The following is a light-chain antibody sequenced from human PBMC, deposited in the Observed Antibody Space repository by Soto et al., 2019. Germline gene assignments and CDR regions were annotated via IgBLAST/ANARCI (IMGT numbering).Light chain of an antibody. J-gene: IGKJ2*01. CDR1: QSVSATY. CDR2: GAS. V-gene: IGKV3-20*01. CDR3: QQYVSSPMYT. Sequence: EVVWTQSSGTLSLSPGERATLSCRASQSVSATYLAWYQQKPGQAPTLLIYGASNRATGIPDRFTGSGSGTDFTLTISRLEPEDFAVYFCQQYVSSPMYTFGQGTKVDIK.